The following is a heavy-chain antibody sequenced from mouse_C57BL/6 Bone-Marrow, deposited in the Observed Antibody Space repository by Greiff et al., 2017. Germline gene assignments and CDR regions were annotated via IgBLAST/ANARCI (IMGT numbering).Heavy chain of an antibody. CDR1: GYTFTSYW. V-gene: IGHV1-64*01. Sequence: QVQLQQPGAELVKPGASVKLSCKASGYTFTSYWMHWVKPRPGQGLEWIGMIHPHSGSTTYNAEFNGKATLPVDKSSSTAYMQLSSLTSEDSAVHCCSLLWPYYGAMGYWGQGTSVTVSA. CDR2: IHPHSGST. J-gene: IGHJ4*01. D-gene: IGHD1-1*02. CDR3: SLLWPYYGAMGY.